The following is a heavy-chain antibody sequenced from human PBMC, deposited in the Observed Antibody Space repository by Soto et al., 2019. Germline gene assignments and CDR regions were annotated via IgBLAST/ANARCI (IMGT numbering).Heavy chain of an antibody. CDR1: GYSFTSYW. Sequence: VESLKISCNGSGYSFTSYWIGWVRQMPWKGLEWMGIIHPGDSDTRYSPSFQGQVTISADKSISTAYLQWSSLKASDTAMYYCARHRVEELGVMDVWGQGTTVTVSS. CDR3: ARHRVEELGVMDV. D-gene: IGHD3-10*01. J-gene: IGHJ6*02. CDR2: IHPGDSDT. V-gene: IGHV5-51*01.